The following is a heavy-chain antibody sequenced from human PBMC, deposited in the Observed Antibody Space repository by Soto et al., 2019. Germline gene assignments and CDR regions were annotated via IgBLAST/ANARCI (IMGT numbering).Heavy chain of an antibody. CDR1: GGSISSSNW. CDR3: ARIVLRFLEWSMDV. D-gene: IGHD3-3*01. J-gene: IGHJ6*02. V-gene: IGHV4-4*02. Sequence: SETLSLTCAVSGGSISSSNWWSWVRQPPGKGLEWIGEIYHSGSTNYNPSLKSRVTISVDKSKNQFSLKLSSVTAADTAVYYCARIVLRFLEWSMDVWGQGTTVTVSS. CDR2: IYHSGST.